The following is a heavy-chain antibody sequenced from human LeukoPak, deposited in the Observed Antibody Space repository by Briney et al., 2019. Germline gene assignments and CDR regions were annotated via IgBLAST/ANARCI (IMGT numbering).Heavy chain of an antibody. CDR1: GCTFTSYY. CDR3: ASGEAYYDFWSGYKAFDY. D-gene: IGHD3-3*01. CDR2: INPSGGST. V-gene: IGHV1-46*01. Sequence: ASVKVSCKASGCTFTSYYMHWVRQAPGQGLEWMGIINPSGGSTSYAQKFQGRVTMTRDTSTSTVYMELSSLRSEDTAVYYCASGEAYYDFWSGYKAFDYWGQGTLVTVSS. J-gene: IGHJ4*02.